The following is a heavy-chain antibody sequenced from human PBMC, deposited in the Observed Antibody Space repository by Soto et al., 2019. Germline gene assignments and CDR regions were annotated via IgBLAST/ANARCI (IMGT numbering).Heavy chain of an antibody. CDR2: LIPIFGTA. Sequence: QVQLVQSGAEVKKPGSSVKVSCKASGGTFSSYAISWVRQAPGQGLEWMGGLIPIFGTANYAQKFQGRVTITADESTSTAYMELSSVRSEDTAVYYCASPSLVQAATRYYYGMDVWGQGTTVTVSS. J-gene: IGHJ6*02. V-gene: IGHV1-69*12. CDR3: ASPSLVQAATRYYYGMDV. CDR1: GGTFSSYA. D-gene: IGHD2-2*01.